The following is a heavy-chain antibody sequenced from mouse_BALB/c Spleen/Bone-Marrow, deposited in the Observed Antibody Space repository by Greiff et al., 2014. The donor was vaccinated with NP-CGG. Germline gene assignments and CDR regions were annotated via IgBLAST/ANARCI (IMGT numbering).Heavy chain of an antibody. CDR2: IYPGDGDT. J-gene: IGHJ4*01. CDR3: ARGDGNYPFYAMDY. CDR1: GYAFSSYW. D-gene: IGHD2-1*01. Sequence: QVQLQQSGAELVGPGSSVKISCKASGYAFSSYWMNWVKQRPGQGLEWIGQIYPGDGDTNYNGKFRGKATLTADKSSSTAYMQLSSLTSEDSAVYFCARGDGNYPFYAMDYWGQGTSVTVSS. V-gene: IGHV1-80*01.